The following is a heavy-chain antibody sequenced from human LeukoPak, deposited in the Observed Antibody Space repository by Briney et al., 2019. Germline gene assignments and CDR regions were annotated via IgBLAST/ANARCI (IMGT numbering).Heavy chain of an antibody. CDR3: ARDREEMVRAPYAFDI. Sequence: GGSLRLSCAASGFTFSDYYMSWIRQAPGKGLEWVSYISSSGSTIYYADSVKGRFTISRDNAKISLYLQMNSLRTEDTAVYYCARDREEMVRAPYAFDIWGQGTRVTVSS. CDR2: ISSSGSTI. J-gene: IGHJ3*02. D-gene: IGHD3-10*01. V-gene: IGHV3-11*04. CDR1: GFTFSDYY.